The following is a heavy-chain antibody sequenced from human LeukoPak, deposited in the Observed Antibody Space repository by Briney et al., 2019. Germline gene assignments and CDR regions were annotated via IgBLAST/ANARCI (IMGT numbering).Heavy chain of an antibody. CDR2: IYPGDSDT. V-gene: IGHV5-51*01. CDR3: ARGGAYCGGDCYSGKDY. CDR1: GYSFTSYW. D-gene: IGHD2-21*02. Sequence: GESLKISCKGPGYSFTSYWIGWVRQMPGKGLEWMGIIYPGDSDTRYSPSFQGQVTISADKSISTAYLQWSSLKASDTAMYYCARGGAYCGGDCYSGKDYWGQGTLVTVFS. J-gene: IGHJ4*02.